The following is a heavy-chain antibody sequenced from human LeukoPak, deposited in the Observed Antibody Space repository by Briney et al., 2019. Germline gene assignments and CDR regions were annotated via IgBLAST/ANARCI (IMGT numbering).Heavy chain of an antibody. J-gene: IGHJ4*02. CDR1: GYTFTNYY. Sequence: SVKVSCKASGYTFTNYYMHWVRQAPGQGLEWMGLINPTGTSTNYAQKFRGRVTMTRDTSTTTVYMELSSLRSEDTAVYYCAREESGGYFDYWGQGTLVTVSS. CDR2: INPTGTST. D-gene: IGHD2-8*02. CDR3: AREESGGYFDY. V-gene: IGHV1-46*01.